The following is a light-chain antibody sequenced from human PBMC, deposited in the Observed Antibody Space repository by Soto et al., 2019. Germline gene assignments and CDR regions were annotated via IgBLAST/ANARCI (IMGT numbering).Light chain of an antibody. CDR2: DVS. V-gene: IGLV2-14*03. Sequence: QSALTQPASVSGSPGQSITISCTGTSSDVGGSKYVSWYQQHPGQAPKPMIYDVSNRPSGISDRFSGSKSGYTASLTISGLQTEDEADYYCSSYGGSSSALSVFGTGTKLTVL. CDR3: SSYGGSSSALSV. CDR1: SSDVGGSKY. J-gene: IGLJ1*01.